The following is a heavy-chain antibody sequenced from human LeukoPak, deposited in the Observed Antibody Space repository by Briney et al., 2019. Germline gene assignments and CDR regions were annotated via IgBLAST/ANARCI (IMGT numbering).Heavy chain of an antibody. Sequence: ASVKVSCKAFGGTFSSYAISWVRQAPGQGLEWMGGIIPIFGTANYAQKFQGRVTITADESTSTAYMELSSLRSEDTAVYYCARGTHYYDSSRPFDYWGQGTLVTVSS. CDR3: ARGTHYYDSSRPFDY. CDR1: GGTFSSYA. D-gene: IGHD3-22*01. V-gene: IGHV1-69*13. J-gene: IGHJ4*02. CDR2: IIPIFGTA.